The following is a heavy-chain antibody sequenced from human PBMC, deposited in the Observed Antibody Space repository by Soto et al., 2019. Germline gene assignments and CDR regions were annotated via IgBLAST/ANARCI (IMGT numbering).Heavy chain of an antibody. CDR2: IYYNDKT. CDR3: AIFPCGGSWRNLLAS. V-gene: IGHV4-61*01. Sequence: SETLSLTCTVSGGSVSSSSYYGYWIRQSPGKGLEWIGYIYYNDKTNYNPSLKSRVTISVDTSKNQFSLKLSSVTAADTAVYYCAIFPCGGSWRNLLASRGQRTLVT. CDR1: GGSVSSSSYY. D-gene: IGHD2-15*01. J-gene: IGHJ5*01.